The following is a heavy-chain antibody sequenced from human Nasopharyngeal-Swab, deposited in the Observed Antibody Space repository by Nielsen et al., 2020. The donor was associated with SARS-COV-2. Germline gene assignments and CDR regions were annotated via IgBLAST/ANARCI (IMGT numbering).Heavy chain of an antibody. CDR2: ISSSSSYI. D-gene: IGHD4-17*01. V-gene: IGHV3-21*01. CDR1: GFTFSSYS. CDR3: ARGRGYGDHDAFDI. J-gene: IGHJ3*02. Sequence: GGSLRLSCAASGFTFSSYSMKWVRQAPGKGLEWVSSISSSSSYIYYADSVKGRFTISRDNAKNSLYLQVNSLRAEDTTMYYCARGRGYGDHDAFDIWGQGTMVTVSS.